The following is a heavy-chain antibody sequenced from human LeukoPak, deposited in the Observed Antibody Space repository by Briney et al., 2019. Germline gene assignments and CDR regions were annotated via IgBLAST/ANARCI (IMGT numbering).Heavy chain of an antibody. CDR2: VDYSGST. D-gene: IGHD1-14*01. CDR3: ARHFSNHGETFGC. V-gene: IGHV4-39*01. J-gene: IGHJ4*02. CDR1: GGSISSTDYY. Sequence: PSETLSLTCSVSGGSISSTDYYWGWIRQPPGKGLEWIGSVDYSGSTYYNTSLKSRVTMSLDTSRNQFSLNLNSVTAADTAVYYCARHFSNHGETFGCWGQGTLVTVSS.